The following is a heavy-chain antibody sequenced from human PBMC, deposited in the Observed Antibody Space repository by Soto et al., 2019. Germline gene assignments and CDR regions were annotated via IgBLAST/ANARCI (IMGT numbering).Heavy chain of an antibody. J-gene: IGHJ6*02. CDR3: ARPRRDFYYYFGMDV. V-gene: IGHV3-30*03. CDR2: ISNDGTNK. Sequence: QVQLVESEGGVVQPGRSLRLSCAASGFIFSSYGMHWVRQAPGKGLEWVAVISNDGTNKFYADSVKGRFTISRDQSKNTLYLQISSLRREDTAVYYCARPRRDFYYYFGMDVWGQGAAVTVSS. CDR1: GFIFSSYG. D-gene: IGHD6-6*01.